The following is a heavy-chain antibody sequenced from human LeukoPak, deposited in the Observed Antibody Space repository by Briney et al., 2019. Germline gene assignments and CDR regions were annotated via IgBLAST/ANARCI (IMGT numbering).Heavy chain of an antibody. CDR2: LRSDGGSS. J-gene: IGHJ4*02. CDR1: GFTVSRNY. Sequence: GGSLRLSCAASGFTVSRNYMSWVRQAPGKGLVWVSRLRSDGGSSAYADFVRGRFTISRDNAKNTLYLQMNSLRAEDTAVYYCVRDLDLGGYSSFVSWGQGTLVTVSS. D-gene: IGHD4-23*01. V-gene: IGHV3-74*01. CDR3: VRDLDLGGYSSFVS.